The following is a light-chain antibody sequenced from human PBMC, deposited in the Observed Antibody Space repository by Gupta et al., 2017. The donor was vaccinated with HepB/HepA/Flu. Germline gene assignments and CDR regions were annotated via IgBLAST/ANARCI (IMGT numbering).Light chain of an antibody. Sequence: QSALTQPPSASGSPGQSVTISCTGTSSDVGGYNYVSWYQLHPGKAPKLMIYDVTNRPSGVPDRFAGSKSGTTAFLTVSGLQAEDEAYYYCSSYAGSNNFVFGTGTKVTVL. CDR1: SSDVGGYNY. CDR3: SSYAGSNNFV. J-gene: IGLJ1*01. CDR2: DVT. V-gene: IGLV2-8*01.